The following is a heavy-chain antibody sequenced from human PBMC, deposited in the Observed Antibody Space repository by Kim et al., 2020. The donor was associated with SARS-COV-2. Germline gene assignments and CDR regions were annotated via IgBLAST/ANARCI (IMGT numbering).Heavy chain of an antibody. V-gene: IGHV3-23*01. CDR1: GFTFSSYA. CDR3: AKDLSSSWYVAFDI. CDR2: ISGSGGST. Sequence: GGSLRLSCAASGFTFSSYAMSWVRQAPGKGLEWVSVISGSGGSTYYADSVKGRFTISRDNSKNTLFLQMNSLRPEDTAVYYCAKDLSSSWYVAFDIWGQGTMVTVSS. D-gene: IGHD6-13*01. J-gene: IGHJ3*02.